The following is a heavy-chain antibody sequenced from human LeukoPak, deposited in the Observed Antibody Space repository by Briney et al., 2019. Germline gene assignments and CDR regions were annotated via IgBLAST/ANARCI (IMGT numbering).Heavy chain of an antibody. Sequence: SEKLSFNCTGYGGSISSMHWSWNRPRQGKGLVWIGYNYCSVSTNYNPSLKSRVTISVDTSKNQFSLKLSSVTAADTAVYYCARHDGSGSYYHYWGQGTLVTVSS. CDR2: NYCSVST. J-gene: IGHJ4*02. V-gene: IGHV4-59*08. CDR1: GGSISSMH. D-gene: IGHD3-10*01. CDR3: ARHDGSGSYYHY.